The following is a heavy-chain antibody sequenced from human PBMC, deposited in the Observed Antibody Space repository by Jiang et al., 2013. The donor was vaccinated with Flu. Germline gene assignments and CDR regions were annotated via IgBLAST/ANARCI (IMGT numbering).Heavy chain of an antibody. J-gene: IGHJ4*01. CDR3: ARPWELGHYFDY. D-gene: IGHD1-26*01. CDR1: GFSFSDYS. Sequence: VQLVESGGGLVQPGGSLRLSCAASGFSFSDYSMHWVRQAPGKGLEWVSYISSSSSNMYHADSVKGRFTISRDNAKNSLYLQMNSLRAEDTAVYFCARPWELGHYFDYWGPEPGSPSPQ. CDR2: ISSSSSNM. V-gene: IGHV3-48*01.